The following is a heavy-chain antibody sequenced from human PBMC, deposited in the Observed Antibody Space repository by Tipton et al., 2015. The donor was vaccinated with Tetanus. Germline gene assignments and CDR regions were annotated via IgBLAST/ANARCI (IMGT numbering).Heavy chain of an antibody. Sequence: QLVQSGAEVGKPGESLKISCQGSGYNFSHYSIGWVRQLPGRGLEWMGIVDPRDSQATYGPSFQGQVTLSADRSINVAYLQWGSLKASDTGLYYCARRRSAVLSGAYHWYFDPWGRGTLVGVSS. CDR1: GYNFSHYS. CDR2: VDPRDSQA. CDR3: ARRRSAVLSGAYHWYFDP. J-gene: IGHJ2*01. V-gene: IGHV5-51*01. D-gene: IGHD3-3*01.